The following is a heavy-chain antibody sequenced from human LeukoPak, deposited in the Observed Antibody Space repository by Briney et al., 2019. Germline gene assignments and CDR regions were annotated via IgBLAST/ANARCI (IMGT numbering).Heavy chain of an antibody. V-gene: IGHV4-4*07. CDR1: GGSISSYY. CDR2: IYTSGST. CDR3: ARGKIYDSSGYYPTDGEYYFDY. J-gene: IGHJ4*02. Sequence: PSETLSLTCTVSGGSISSYYRSWIRQPAGKGLEWIGRIYTSGSTKYNSSLKSRVTISVDTSKNQFSLRLSSVTAADTAVYYCARGKIYDSSGYYPTDGEYYFDYWGQGTLVTVSS. D-gene: IGHD3-22*01.